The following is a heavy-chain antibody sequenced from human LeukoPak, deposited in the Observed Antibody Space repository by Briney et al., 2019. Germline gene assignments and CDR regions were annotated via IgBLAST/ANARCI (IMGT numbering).Heavy chain of an antibody. CDR2: ISGSGGST. Sequence: QPGGSLRLSCAASGFTFSSYAMSWVRQAPGKGLEWVSAISGSGGSTYYADSVKGRFTISRDNSKNTLYLQMNSLRAEDTAVYYCAKRKNSSGLYYYYGMDVWGQGTTVTVSS. D-gene: IGHD6-19*01. CDR1: GFTFSSYA. V-gene: IGHV3-23*01. CDR3: AKRKNSSGLYYYYGMDV. J-gene: IGHJ6*02.